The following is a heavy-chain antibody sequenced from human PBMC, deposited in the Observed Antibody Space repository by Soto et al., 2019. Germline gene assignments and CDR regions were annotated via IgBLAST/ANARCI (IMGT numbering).Heavy chain of an antibody. V-gene: IGHV4-59*01. CDR1: GGSISSYY. CDR2: IYYSGST. Sequence: SETLSLTCTVSGGSISSYYWSWIRQPPGKGLEWIGYIYYSGSTNYNPSLKSRVTISVDTSKNQFSLKLSSVTAADTAVYYCATTVDRYYCHSRGHALLVSSPQ. CDR3: ATTVDRYYCHS. J-gene: IGHJ4*01.